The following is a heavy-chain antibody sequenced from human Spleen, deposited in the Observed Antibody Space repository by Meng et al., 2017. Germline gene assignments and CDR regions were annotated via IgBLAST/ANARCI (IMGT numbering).Heavy chain of an antibody. J-gene: IGHJ5*02. CDR1: RFTFSSYW. CDR2: IKQDGSGK. D-gene: IGHD3-10*01. Sequence: GESLKISCAASRFTFSSYWMSWVRQAPGKGLEWVANIKQDGSGKYYGDSVKGRFTISRDNAKNSLYLQMNSLRAEDTAVYYCAREGLLWFGELLFDPWGQGTLVTVSS. CDR3: AREGLLWFGELLFDP. V-gene: IGHV3-7*01.